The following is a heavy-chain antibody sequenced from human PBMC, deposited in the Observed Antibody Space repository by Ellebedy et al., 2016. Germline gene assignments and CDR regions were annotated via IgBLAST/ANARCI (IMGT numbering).Heavy chain of an antibody. D-gene: IGHD6-13*01. J-gene: IGHJ4*02. Sequence: SETLSLTXAVYGGSFSDYYWSWIRQPPGKGLEWIGEINHSGSTNYNPSLKSRVTISVDTSKNQFSLKLSSVTAADTAVYYCARTYSSSWYRGGSDYWGQGTLVTVSS. CDR2: INHSGST. CDR1: GGSFSDYY. CDR3: ARTYSSSWYRGGSDY. V-gene: IGHV4-34*01.